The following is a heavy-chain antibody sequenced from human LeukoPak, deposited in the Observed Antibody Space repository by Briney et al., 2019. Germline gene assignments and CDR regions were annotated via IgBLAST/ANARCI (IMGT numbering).Heavy chain of an antibody. J-gene: IGHJ4*02. Sequence: GGSLRLSCAASGFTFSSYAMSWVRQAPGKGLEWVSAISGSGGSTYYADSVKGRFTISRDNSKNTLYLQMNSLRAEDTAVYYCAKWGRFGRGLGELSFWGQGTLVTVSS. CDR1: GFTFSSYA. CDR3: AKWGRFGRGLGELSF. V-gene: IGHV3-23*01. D-gene: IGHD3-16*02. CDR2: ISGSGGST.